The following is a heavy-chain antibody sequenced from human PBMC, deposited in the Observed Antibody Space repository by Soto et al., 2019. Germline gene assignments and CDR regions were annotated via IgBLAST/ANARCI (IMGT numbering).Heavy chain of an antibody. CDR3: ARDPYLGDHQY. Sequence: VQLVQSGGEVKKPGASVMVSCKTSGYTFTTYGISWVRQAPGQGLEWVGWISAYSGKTHYAQKFQGKVTMTTDTSTNTAYLELRSLRSDDTAVYYCARDPYLGDHQYWGQGTLVTVSS. D-gene: IGHD3-16*01. CDR1: GYTFTTYG. CDR2: ISAYSGKT. J-gene: IGHJ4*02. V-gene: IGHV1-18*01.